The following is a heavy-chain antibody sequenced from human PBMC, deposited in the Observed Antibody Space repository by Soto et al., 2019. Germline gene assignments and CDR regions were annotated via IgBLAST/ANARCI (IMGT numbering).Heavy chain of an antibody. Sequence: QVPLQQWGAGLLKPSETLSLTWAVYGGSFSGYCWSWIRRPPGKGLEWIGEINHGGSTHYNPSLKRRVPISVDTAKTQFSLKLSSVAAADTAVYYCARRKRYYDSSGYYGYWGQGTLVTVSS. D-gene: IGHD3-22*01. J-gene: IGHJ4*02. V-gene: IGHV4-34*01. CDR2: INHGGST. CDR1: GGSFSGYC. CDR3: ARRKRYYDSSGYYGY.